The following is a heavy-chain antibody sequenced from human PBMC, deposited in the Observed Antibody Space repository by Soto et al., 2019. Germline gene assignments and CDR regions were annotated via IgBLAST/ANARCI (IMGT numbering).Heavy chain of an antibody. J-gene: IGHJ3*02. Sequence: EVQLLESGGGLVQPGGSLRLSCAASGFTFSSYAMSWVRQAPGKGLEWVSAISGSGGSTYYADSVKGRFTISRDNSKNTLYLQMNSLRAEDTAVYYCAKDPRHIVVVTAAFDIWGQGTMVTVSS. D-gene: IGHD2-21*02. CDR1: GFTFSSYA. CDR2: ISGSGGST. CDR3: AKDPRHIVVVTAAFDI. V-gene: IGHV3-23*01.